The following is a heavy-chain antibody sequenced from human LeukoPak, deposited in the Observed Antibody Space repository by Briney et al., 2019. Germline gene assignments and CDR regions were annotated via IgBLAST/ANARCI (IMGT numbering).Heavy chain of an antibody. J-gene: IGHJ5*02. Sequence: ASVKVSCKASGFTFTSSAMQWVRQARGQRLEWIGWIVVGSGNTNYAQKFQERVTITRDMSTSTAYMELSSLRSEDTAVYYCAADGVVAHHIWFDPWGQGTLVTVSS. D-gene: IGHD2-15*01. V-gene: IGHV1-58*02. CDR1: GFTFTSSA. CDR2: IVVGSGNT. CDR3: AADGVVAHHIWFDP.